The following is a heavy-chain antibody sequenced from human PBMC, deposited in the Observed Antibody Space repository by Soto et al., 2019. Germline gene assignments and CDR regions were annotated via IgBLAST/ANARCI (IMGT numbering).Heavy chain of an antibody. V-gene: IGHV3-9*01. CDR1: GFTFDDYA. Sequence: GGSLRLSCAASGFTFDDYAMHWVRQAPGKGLEWVSGISWNSGSIGYADSVKSRFTISRDNAKNSLYLQMNSLRAEDTALYYCAQSGSMLSSTKFDYRGQRTLVTVSS. CDR2: ISWNSGSI. J-gene: IGHJ4*02. CDR3: AQSGSMLSSTKFDY. D-gene: IGHD2-8*01.